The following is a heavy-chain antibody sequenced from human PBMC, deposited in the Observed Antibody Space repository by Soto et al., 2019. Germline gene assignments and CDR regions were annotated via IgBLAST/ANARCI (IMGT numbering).Heavy chain of an antibody. CDR3: ARTPFDGITGTYNGY. CDR1: GGSISSGGYY. Sequence: SETLSLTCTVSGGSISSGGYYWSWIRQHPGKGLEWIGYIYYSGSTYYNPSLKSRVTISVDTSKNQFSLKLSSVTAADTAVYYCARTPFDGITGTYNGYWGQGTLVTVSS. CDR2: IYYSGST. D-gene: IGHD1-7*01. V-gene: IGHV4-31*03. J-gene: IGHJ4*02.